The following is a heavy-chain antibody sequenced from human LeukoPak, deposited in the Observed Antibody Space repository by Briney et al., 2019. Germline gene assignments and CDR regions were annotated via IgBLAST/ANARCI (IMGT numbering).Heavy chain of an antibody. CDR1: GFTFSSYG. Sequence: QSGGSLGLSCAASGFTFSSYGMHWVRQAPGKGLEWVAVISYDGSNKYYADSVKGRFTISRDNSKNTLYLQMNSLRAEDTAVYYCAKDSGIVVVYFDYWGQGTLVTVSS. CDR3: AKDSGIVVVYFDY. V-gene: IGHV3-30*18. D-gene: IGHD3-22*01. CDR2: ISYDGSNK. J-gene: IGHJ4*02.